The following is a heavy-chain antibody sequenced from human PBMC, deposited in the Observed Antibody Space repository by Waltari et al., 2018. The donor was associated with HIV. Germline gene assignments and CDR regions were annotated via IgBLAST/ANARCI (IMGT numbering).Heavy chain of an antibody. CDR2: IGRRGATT. CDR1: GFTFRAYA. V-gene: IGHV3-23*01. CDR3: ARGHRETVTTLRFDP. Sequence: EVQVLESGGGLVQHGGSLRLYCAAHGFTFRAYAMGWVRQAPGKGLEWVSAIGRRGATTFYADSVKGRFTISRDNSKNTLYLQMNSLRAEDTAVYYCARGHRETVTTLRFDPWGQGTLVTVSS. D-gene: IGHD4-17*01. J-gene: IGHJ5*02.